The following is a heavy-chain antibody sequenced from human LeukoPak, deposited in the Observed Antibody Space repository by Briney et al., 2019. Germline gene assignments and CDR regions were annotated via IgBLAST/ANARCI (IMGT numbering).Heavy chain of an antibody. CDR3: ARDDPYWGHNWFDP. J-gene: IGHJ5*02. CDR2: ISAYNGNT. D-gene: IGHD7-27*01. Sequence: ASVTVSCKASGYTFTSYGISWVRQAPGQGLEWMGWISAYNGNTNYAQKLQGRVTMTTDTSTSTAYMELRSLRSDDTAVYYCARDDPYWGHNWFDPWGQGTLVTVSS. V-gene: IGHV1-18*01. CDR1: GYTFTSYG.